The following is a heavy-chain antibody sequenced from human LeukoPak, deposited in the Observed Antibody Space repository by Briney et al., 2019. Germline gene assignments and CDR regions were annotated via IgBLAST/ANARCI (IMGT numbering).Heavy chain of an antibody. Sequence: GGSLRLSCAASGFTFSSYAMSWVRQAPGKGLEWVSAISGSGGSTYSVKGRFTISRDNSKNTLYLQMNSLRAEDTAVYYCAKDLTSKDYCSGGRCHWGFDYWGQGTLVTVSS. CDR2: ISGSGGST. V-gene: IGHV3-23*01. CDR3: AKDLTSKDYCSGGRCHWGFDY. CDR1: GFTFSSYA. D-gene: IGHD2-15*01. J-gene: IGHJ4*02.